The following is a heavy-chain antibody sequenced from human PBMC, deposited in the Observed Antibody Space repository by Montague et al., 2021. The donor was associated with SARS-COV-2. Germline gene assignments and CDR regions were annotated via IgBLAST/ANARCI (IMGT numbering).Heavy chain of an antibody. CDR1: GGSFSNYY. CDR3: ARGRRAVVLPGAGRAGRGFDI. CDR2: VNQSGTT. D-gene: IGHD2-15*01. Sequence: SETLSLTCAISGGSFSNYYWSWIRQPPGKGLEWIGEVNQSGTTIYNPSVKSGVTISEDTSKNQFYLGLNSVTAADTAVYYCARGRRAVVLPGAGRAGRGFDIWGQGTMVTVSS. J-gene: IGHJ3*02. V-gene: IGHV4-34*01.